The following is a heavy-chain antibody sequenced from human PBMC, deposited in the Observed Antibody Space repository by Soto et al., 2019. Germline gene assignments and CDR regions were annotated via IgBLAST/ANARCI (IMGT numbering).Heavy chain of an antibody. CDR3: AKAPAHRIAALFDY. CDR1: GFTFSSSA. J-gene: IGHJ4*02. Sequence: GGSLRLSCEASGFTFSSSAMSWVRQAPGKGLEWVSAISGSGGSTYYADSVKGRFTISRDNSKNTLYLQMNSLRAEDTAVYYCAKAPAHRIAALFDYWGQGTLVTVSS. D-gene: IGHD6-6*01. V-gene: IGHV3-23*01. CDR2: ISGSGGST.